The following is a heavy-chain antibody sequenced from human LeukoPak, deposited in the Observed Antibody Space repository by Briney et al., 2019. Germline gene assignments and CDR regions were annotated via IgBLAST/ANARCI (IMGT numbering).Heavy chain of an antibody. CDR3: ARLERIYGDYYYFDY. Sequence: GGSLRLSCAASGFTFSSYEMNWVRQAPGKGLEWVSYISRSGSTIYYADSVKGRFTISRDNAKNSLYLQMNSLRAEDTAIYYCARLERIYGDYYYFDYWGQGALVTVSS. CDR1: GFTFSSYE. D-gene: IGHD4-17*01. J-gene: IGHJ4*02. V-gene: IGHV3-48*03. CDR2: ISRSGSTI.